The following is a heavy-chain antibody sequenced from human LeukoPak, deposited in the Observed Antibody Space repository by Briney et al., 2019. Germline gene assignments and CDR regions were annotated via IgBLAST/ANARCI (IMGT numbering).Heavy chain of an antibody. J-gene: IGHJ4*02. CDR3: ARGSTVAASAY. Sequence: SETLSLTCSVSTYSISSAYYWGWIRPPPGKGLQWIGSIYHSGSTSYNPSLKSRVTISVDTSKNQFSLKLNSVTAADTSVYYCARGSTVAASAYWGQGTLVIVSS. V-gene: IGHV4-38-2*02. D-gene: IGHD6-19*01. CDR2: IYHSGST. CDR1: TYSISSAYY.